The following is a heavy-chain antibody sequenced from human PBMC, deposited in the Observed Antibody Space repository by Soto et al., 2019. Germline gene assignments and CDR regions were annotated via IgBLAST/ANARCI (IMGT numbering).Heavy chain of an antibody. CDR3: ARVTVRLWYDY. Sequence: SETLSLTCTVSGGSVSSGNYYWSWIRQPPGKGLEWIGYMYYSGSTNCNPSLKSRVTISIDTSKNQFSLKLSSVIAADTAVYYCARVTVRLWYDYWGQGTLVTVSS. CDR2: MYYSGST. D-gene: IGHD5-18*01. J-gene: IGHJ4*02. CDR1: GGSVSSGNYY. V-gene: IGHV4-61*01.